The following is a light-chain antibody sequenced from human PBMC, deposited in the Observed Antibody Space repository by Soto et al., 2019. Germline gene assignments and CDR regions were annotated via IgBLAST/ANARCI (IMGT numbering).Light chain of an antibody. CDR1: QSITNY. CDR2: ATS. CDR3: QQSYSTPPT. J-gene: IGKJ4*01. V-gene: IGKV1-39*01. Sequence: DIQMTQSPSSLSASVGDRVTITCRASQSITNYLNWYQQKPGKAPNLLIHATSSLSSGVPSRFSGSGSGTDFTLTISSLQPEDFATYYCQQSYSTPPTFGGGTKVEIK.